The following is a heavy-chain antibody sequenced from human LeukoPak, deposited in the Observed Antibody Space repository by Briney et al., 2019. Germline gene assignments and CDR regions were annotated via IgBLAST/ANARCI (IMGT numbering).Heavy chain of an antibody. Sequence: PGRSLSLSCAASGFPFSSFSMHCVRQAPVKRLERVAVISYDGNKKQSADSVKGRFTITRDTYKNTLYLQMNSLRAEDRAMYYCVRDRCSSCHYFDCWGQGTLVTVSS. CDR2: ISYDGNKK. CDR3: VRDRCSSCHYFDC. D-gene: IGHD6-13*01. J-gene: IGHJ4*02. V-gene: IGHV3-30-3*01. CDR1: GFPFSSFS.